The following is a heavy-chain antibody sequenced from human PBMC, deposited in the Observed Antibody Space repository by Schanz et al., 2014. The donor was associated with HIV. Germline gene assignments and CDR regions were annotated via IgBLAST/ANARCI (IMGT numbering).Heavy chain of an antibody. CDR2: ISSSSSYI. Sequence: EVQLVESGGGLVKPGGSLRLSCVAFGFTFSSDAMSWVRQAPGKGLEWVSSISSSSSYIYYADSVKGRFTISRDNAKNSLYLQMNSLRAEDTAVYYCAKVPEEGYFDPWGQGTLVTVSS. CDR1: GFTFSSDA. V-gene: IGHV3-21*01. J-gene: IGHJ5*02. D-gene: IGHD5-12*01. CDR3: AKVPEEGYFDP.